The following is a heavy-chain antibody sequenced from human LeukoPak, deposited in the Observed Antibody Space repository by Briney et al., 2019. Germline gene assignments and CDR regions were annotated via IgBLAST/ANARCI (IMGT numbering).Heavy chain of an antibody. CDR2: IYPGDSDT. J-gene: IGHJ6*03. Sequence: GESLKISCKGSGYSFTSYWIGWVRQMPGKGLEWMGIIYPGDSDTRYSPSFQGQVTISADKSLSTAYLQWSSLKASDTAMYYCARLYYYDSSGYYYYYMDVWGKGTTVTVSS. D-gene: IGHD3-22*01. CDR1: GYSFTSYW. V-gene: IGHV5-51*01. CDR3: ARLYYYDSSGYYYYYMDV.